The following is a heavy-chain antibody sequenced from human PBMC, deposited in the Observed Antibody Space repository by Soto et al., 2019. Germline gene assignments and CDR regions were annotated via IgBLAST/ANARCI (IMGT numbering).Heavy chain of an antibody. CDR1: GGSISSGGYY. CDR2: IYYSGST. CDR3: ARGGVDLDCSGGSCYSVARQYNWFDP. Sequence: QVQLQESGPGLVKPSQTLSLTCTVSGGSISSGGYYWSWIRQHPGKGLEWIGYIYYSGSTYYNPSLKSRVTISVDTSKNQFSLKLSSVTAADTAVYYCARGGVDLDCSGGSCYSVARQYNWFDPWGQGTLVTVSS. J-gene: IGHJ5*02. D-gene: IGHD2-15*01. V-gene: IGHV4-31*03.